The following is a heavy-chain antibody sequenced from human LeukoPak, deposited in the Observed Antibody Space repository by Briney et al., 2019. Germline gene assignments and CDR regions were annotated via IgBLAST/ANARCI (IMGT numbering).Heavy chain of an antibody. J-gene: IGHJ1*01. CDR1: GGTFSSYA. CDR2: IIPIFGTA. D-gene: IGHD3-22*01. V-gene: IGHV1-69*13. Sequence: SVKVSCKASGGTFSSYAISWVRQAPGQGLEWMGGIIPIFGTANYAQKFQGRVTITADESTSTAYMELSSLRSEDTAVYYCAKDYYDSSGYFNYFQRWVQGTLVSVSS. CDR3: AKDYYDSSGYFNYFQR.